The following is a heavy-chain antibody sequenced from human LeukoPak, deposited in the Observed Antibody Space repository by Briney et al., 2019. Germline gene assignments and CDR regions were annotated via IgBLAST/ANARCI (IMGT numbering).Heavy chain of an antibody. D-gene: IGHD2-8*01. V-gene: IGHV3-43*02. J-gene: IGHJ4*02. CDR1: GFTFSSHW. CDR3: AKGLNGISYAFDY. Sequence: GGSLRLSCVASGFTFSSHWMHWVRQGPGKGLEWVSLISGDGLTTHSADSVKGRFTISRDNRKKSLFLQMDSLRGDDTAVYFCAKGLNGISYAFDYWGQGTRVTVSS. CDR2: ISGDGLTT.